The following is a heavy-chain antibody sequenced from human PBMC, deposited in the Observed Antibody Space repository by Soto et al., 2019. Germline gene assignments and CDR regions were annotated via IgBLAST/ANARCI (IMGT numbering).Heavy chain of an antibody. D-gene: IGHD3-10*01. V-gene: IGHV3-73*02. J-gene: IGHJ2*01. CDR3: TRLWFGDGDWYFDL. CDR2: IRSKANSYAT. CDR1: GFTFSGSA. Sequence: EVQLVESGGGLVQPGGSLKLSCAASGFTFSGSAMHWVRQASGKGLEWVGRIRSKANSYATAYAASVKGRFTISRDDSKNTAYLQMNSLKTEDRAVYYCTRLWFGDGDWYFDLWGRGTLVTVSS.